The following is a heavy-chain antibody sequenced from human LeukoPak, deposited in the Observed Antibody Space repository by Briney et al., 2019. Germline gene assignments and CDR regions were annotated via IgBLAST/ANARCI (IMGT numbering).Heavy chain of an antibody. J-gene: IGHJ4*02. V-gene: IGHV1-8*01. Sequence: ASVKVSCKASGYTFTSYDINWVRQATGQGLEWMGWMNPNSGNTGYAQKFQGRVTMTRNTSISTAYMELSSLRSEDTAVYYCARARFYYYDSSGYYPFDYWGQGTLVTVSS. D-gene: IGHD3-22*01. CDR3: ARARFYYYDSSGYYPFDY. CDR1: GYTFTSYD. CDR2: MNPNSGNT.